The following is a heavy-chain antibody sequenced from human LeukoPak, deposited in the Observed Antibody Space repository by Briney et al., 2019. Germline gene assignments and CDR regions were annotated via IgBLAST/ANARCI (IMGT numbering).Heavy chain of an antibody. CDR2: IYSGGST. CDR1: GFTVSSKY. Sequence: SGGSLRLSCAASGFTVSSKYMSWVRQAPGKGLEWVSVIYSGGSTYYADSVKGRFTISRDNSKNTLYLQMNSLRAEDTAVYYCARFVPYSGWRAFDIWGQGTMVTVSS. V-gene: IGHV3-66*01. J-gene: IGHJ3*02. CDR3: ARFVPYSGWRAFDI. D-gene: IGHD6-19*01.